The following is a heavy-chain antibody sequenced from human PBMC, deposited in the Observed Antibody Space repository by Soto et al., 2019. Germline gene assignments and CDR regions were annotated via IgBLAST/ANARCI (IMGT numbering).Heavy chain of an antibody. CDR3: ARQSISMVRLRAFDI. CDR2: IYYSGST. Sequence: SETLSLTCTVSGGSISNYYWSWIRQPPGKGLEWIGYIYYSGSTNYNPSLKSRVTISVDTSKNQFSLKLTSVTAAETAVYYCARQSISMVRLRAFDIWGQGTMVTVSS. V-gene: IGHV4-59*08. D-gene: IGHD3-10*01. CDR1: GGSISNYY. J-gene: IGHJ3*02.